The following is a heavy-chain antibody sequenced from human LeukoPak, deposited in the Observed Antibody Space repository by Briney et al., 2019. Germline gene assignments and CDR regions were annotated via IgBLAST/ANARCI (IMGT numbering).Heavy chain of an antibody. Sequence: SETLSLTCPVSGGSISSYYWIWIRPPPGKGLEWIGYIYYSGSTNYNPTLKSRVTISVDTSKNQFSLKLSSVTAADTAVYYCARFESITIFGVVIKGAFDIWGQGTMVTVSS. CDR2: IYYSGST. J-gene: IGHJ3*02. D-gene: IGHD3-3*01. V-gene: IGHV4-59*01. CDR3: ARFESITIFGVVIKGAFDI. CDR1: GGSISSYY.